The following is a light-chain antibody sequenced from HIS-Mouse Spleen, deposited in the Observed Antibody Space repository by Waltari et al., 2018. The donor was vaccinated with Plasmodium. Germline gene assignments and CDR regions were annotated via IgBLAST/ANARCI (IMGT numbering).Light chain of an antibody. Sequence: DIQMTQSPSSLSASVGPRVTITCRASQSSSSYLNWYQQKPGKAPKLLIYAASSLQSVVPSRFSGSGSGTDFTLTISSLQPEDFATYYCQQSYSTPPTFGGGTKVEIK. J-gene: IGKJ4*01. CDR1: QSSSSY. CDR2: AAS. CDR3: QQSYSTPPT. V-gene: IGKV1-39*01.